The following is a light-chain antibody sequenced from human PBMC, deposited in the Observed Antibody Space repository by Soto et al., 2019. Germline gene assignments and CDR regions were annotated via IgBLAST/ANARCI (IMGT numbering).Light chain of an antibody. J-gene: IGKJ4*01. Sequence: EIVLTQSPDTLSLSPGERATLSCRASQSVRNNDLAWYQQKPGQAPRFLIYDASSRATGIPDRFSGSGCGTDFTLTISRLEPEDFAVYYCQQYGRSPLTFGAGTKVEIK. CDR3: QQYGRSPLT. CDR1: QSVRNND. V-gene: IGKV3-20*01. CDR2: DAS.